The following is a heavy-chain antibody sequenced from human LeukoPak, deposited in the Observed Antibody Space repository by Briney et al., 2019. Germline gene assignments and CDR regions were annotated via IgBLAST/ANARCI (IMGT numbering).Heavy chain of an antibody. D-gene: IGHD2-21*01. V-gene: IGHV1-18*01. CDR1: GYTFTSYG. CDR3: ARSGEPAYCGGDCYPPVPLDY. CDR2: ISAYNGNT. J-gene: IGHJ4*02. Sequence: GASVKVSCKASGYTFTSYGISWVRQAPGQGLEWMGWISAYNGNTNYAQKFQGRVTITADESTSTAYMELSSLRSEDTAVYYCARSGEPAYCGGDCYPPVPLDYWGQGTLVTVSS.